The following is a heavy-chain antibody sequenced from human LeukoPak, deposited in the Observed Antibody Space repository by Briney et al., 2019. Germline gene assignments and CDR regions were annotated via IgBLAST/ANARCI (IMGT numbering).Heavy chain of an antibody. CDR2: IYSAGNT. Sequence: GGSLRLSCAASGFTFSSYWMSWVRQAPGKGLEWVSFIYSAGNTHYSDSVKGRFAISIDNSKNTLYLRMNSLRAEDTAVYYCARGDCSGGSCYYGWEGWFDPWGQGTLVTVSS. J-gene: IGHJ5*02. D-gene: IGHD2-15*01. CDR1: GFTFSSYW. CDR3: ARGDCSGGSCYYGWEGWFDP. V-gene: IGHV3-53*01.